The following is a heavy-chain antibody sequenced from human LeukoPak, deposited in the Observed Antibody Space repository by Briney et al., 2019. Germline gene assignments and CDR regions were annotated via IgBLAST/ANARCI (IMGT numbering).Heavy chain of an antibody. J-gene: IGHJ4*02. CDR3: ARVRSSGYVDY. V-gene: IGHV3-11*04. CDR2: ISNSGTNI. Sequence: GGSLRLSCAGSGFVFRNYYMSWIRQAPGKGLEWVSYISNSGTNIYYADSVKGRFTMSRDNAMNSLYLQMNSLRADDTAVYYCARVRSSGYVDYWGQGTLVTVSS. D-gene: IGHD6-19*01. CDR1: GFVFRNYY.